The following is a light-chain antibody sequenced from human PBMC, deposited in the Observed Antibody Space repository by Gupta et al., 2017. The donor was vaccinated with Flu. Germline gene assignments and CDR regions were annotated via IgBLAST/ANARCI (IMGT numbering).Light chain of an antibody. J-gene: IGKJ4*01. CDR2: DTS. V-gene: IGKV1-33*01. Sequence: GTAPKLLIYDTSNLRAGVPSRFNGSGSGTDFTFTITGLQPDDFAVYFCLQYDKLLAFGGGTRVDLK. CDR3: LQYDKLLA.